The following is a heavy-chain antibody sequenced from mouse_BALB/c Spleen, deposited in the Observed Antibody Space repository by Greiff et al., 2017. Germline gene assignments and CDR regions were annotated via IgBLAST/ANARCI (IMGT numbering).Heavy chain of an antibody. Sequence: QVQLQQPGAELVKPGASVKMSCKASGYTFTSYNMHWVKQTPGQGLEWIGAIYPGNGDTSYNQKFKGKATLTADKSSSTAYMQLSSLTSEDSAVYYCARGNYYGSSFYAMDYWGQGTSVTVSS. CDR1: GYTFTSYN. D-gene: IGHD1-1*01. J-gene: IGHJ4*01. V-gene: IGHV1-12*01. CDR2: IYPGNGDT. CDR3: ARGNYYGSSFYAMDY.